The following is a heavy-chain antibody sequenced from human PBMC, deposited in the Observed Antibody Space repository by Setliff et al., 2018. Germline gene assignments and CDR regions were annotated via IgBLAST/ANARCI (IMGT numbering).Heavy chain of an antibody. J-gene: IGHJ3*02. CDR2: IYYSGST. D-gene: IGHD3-22*01. CDR1: GGSISSSSYY. CDR3: ARGKIRIAMIVVPTGGAFDI. V-gene: IGHV4-39*07. Sequence: SETLSLTCTVSGGSISSSSYYWGWIRQPPGKGLEWIGSIYYSGSTYYNPSLKSRVTISVDTSKNQFSLKLSSVTAADTAVYYCARGKIRIAMIVVPTGGAFDIWGQGTMVTV.